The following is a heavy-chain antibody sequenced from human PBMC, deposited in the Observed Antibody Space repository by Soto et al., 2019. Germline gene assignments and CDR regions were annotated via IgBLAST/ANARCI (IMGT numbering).Heavy chain of an antibody. J-gene: IGHJ3*02. CDR2: IYPGDSDT. D-gene: IGHD3-22*01. CDR1: GYSFTSYW. V-gene: IGHV5-51*01. Sequence: ESLKISCKGSGYSFTSYWIGWVRQMPGKGLEWMGIIYPGDSDTRYSPSFQGQVTISADKSISTAYLQWSSLKASDTAMYYCARHLAPYYYDSSGYFGSFGAFDIWGQGTMVTVSS. CDR3: ARHLAPYYYDSSGYFGSFGAFDI.